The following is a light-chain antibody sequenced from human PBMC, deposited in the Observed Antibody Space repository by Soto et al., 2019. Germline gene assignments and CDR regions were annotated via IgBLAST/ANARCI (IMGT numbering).Light chain of an antibody. J-gene: IGKJ5*01. Sequence: EIGMTQSPPTLSVSPGERATLFCRVSQSVSSYLAWYQQKPGQAPRLLIYDASNRATGIPARFSGSGSGTDFTLTISSLEPEDFGVFYCQQRFDWPKITLGQGTRLEIK. V-gene: IGKV3-11*01. CDR2: DAS. CDR1: QSVSSY. CDR3: QQRFDWPKIT.